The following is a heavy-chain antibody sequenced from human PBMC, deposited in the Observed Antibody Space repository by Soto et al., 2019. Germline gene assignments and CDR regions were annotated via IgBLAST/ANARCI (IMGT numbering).Heavy chain of an antibody. Sequence: HPGGSLRLSCSASGFTFSSYAMHWVRQAPGKGLEYVSAISSNGGSTYYADSVKGRFTISRDNSKNTLYLQMSSLRAEDTAVYYCVLGYCSSTSCYISYGMDVWGQGTTVTVSS. J-gene: IGHJ6*02. CDR3: VLGYCSSTSCYISYGMDV. V-gene: IGHV3-64D*06. CDR1: GFTFSSYA. D-gene: IGHD2-2*02. CDR2: ISSNGGST.